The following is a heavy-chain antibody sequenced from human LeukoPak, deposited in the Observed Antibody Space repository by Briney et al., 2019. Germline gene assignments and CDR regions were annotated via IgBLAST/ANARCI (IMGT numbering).Heavy chain of an antibody. V-gene: IGHV3-48*03. CDR1: GFTFSSYE. Sequence: PGGSLRLSCAASGFTFSSYEMNWVRQAPGKGLEWVSYISSSGSTIYYADSVKGRFTISRDNAKNSLYLQMNSLRAEDTAVYYCAREIRAGQQLWFSYYGMDVWGQGTTVTVSS. D-gene: IGHD6-13*01. J-gene: IGHJ6*02. CDR2: ISSSGSTI. CDR3: AREIRAGQQLWFSYYGMDV.